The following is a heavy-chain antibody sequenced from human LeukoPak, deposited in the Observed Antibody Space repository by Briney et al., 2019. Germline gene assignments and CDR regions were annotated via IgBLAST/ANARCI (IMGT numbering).Heavy chain of an antibody. D-gene: IGHD5-12*01. Sequence: SETLSLTCSVSGGSISNYYWSWIRQPAGKGLEWIGRFYNSGSTNCNPSLKSRITMSVDTSKNQFSLKLSFVTAADTAVYYCARRARYSGYDPISYYFDYWGQGTLVTVSS. J-gene: IGHJ4*02. CDR2: FYNSGST. V-gene: IGHV4-4*07. CDR1: GGSISNYY. CDR3: ARRARYSGYDPISYYFDY.